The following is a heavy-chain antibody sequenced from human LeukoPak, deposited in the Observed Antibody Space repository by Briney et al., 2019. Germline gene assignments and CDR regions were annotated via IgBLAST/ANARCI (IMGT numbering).Heavy chain of an antibody. D-gene: IGHD6-19*01. CDR2: INHSGST. CDR1: GGSFSGYY. J-gene: IGHJ4*02. Sequence: PSETLSLTCAVYGGSFSGYYWSWIRQPPGKGLEWIGEINHSGSTNYNPSLKSRVTISVDTSKNQFSLKLSSVTAADTAVYYCAGGEQWLGEFDYWGQGTLVTVSS. CDR3: AGGEQWLGEFDY. V-gene: IGHV4-34*01.